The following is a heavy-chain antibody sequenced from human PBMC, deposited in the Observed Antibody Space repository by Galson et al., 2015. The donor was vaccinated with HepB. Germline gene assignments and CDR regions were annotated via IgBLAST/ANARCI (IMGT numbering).Heavy chain of an antibody. D-gene: IGHD5-12*01. Sequence: SVKVSCKASGYTFTSYAMNWVRQAPGQGLEWMGWINTNTGNPTYAQGFTGRFVFSLDTSVSTVYLQISSLKAEDTAVYYCARDSSGYDYYYYYGMDVWGQGTTVTVSS. CDR2: INTNTGNP. V-gene: IGHV7-4-1*02. CDR3: ARDSSGYDYYYYYGMDV. J-gene: IGHJ6*02. CDR1: GYTFTSYA.